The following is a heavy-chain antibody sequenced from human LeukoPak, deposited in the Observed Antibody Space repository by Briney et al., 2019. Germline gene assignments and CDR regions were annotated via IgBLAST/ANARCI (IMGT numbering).Heavy chain of an antibody. CDR1: GFTFSSYA. V-gene: IGHV3-64D*09. Sequence: GGSLRLSCSASGFTFSSYAMYWVRQAPGKGLEYVSDISSNGGSTYYADSVKGRFTISRDNSKNTLYLQMSSLRAGDTAVYYCVKITSSSGGDYWGQGTLVTVSS. D-gene: IGHD6-19*01. CDR3: VKITSSSGGDY. J-gene: IGHJ4*02. CDR2: ISSNGGST.